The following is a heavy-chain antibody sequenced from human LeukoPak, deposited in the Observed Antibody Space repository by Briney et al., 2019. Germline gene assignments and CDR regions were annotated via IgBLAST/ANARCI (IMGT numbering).Heavy chain of an antibody. D-gene: IGHD7-27*01. CDR2: IIPILGIA. Sequence: SVKVSCKASGGTFSSYAISWVRQAPGQGLEWMGRIIPILGIANYAQKFQGRVTITADKSTSTAYMELSSLRSEDTAVYYCARDIYSGDSCYWGQGTLVTVSS. J-gene: IGHJ4*02. CDR3: ARDIYSGDSCY. V-gene: IGHV1-69*04. CDR1: GGTFSSYA.